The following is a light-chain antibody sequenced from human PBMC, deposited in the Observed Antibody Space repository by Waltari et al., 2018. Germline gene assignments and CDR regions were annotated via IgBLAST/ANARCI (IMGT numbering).Light chain of an antibody. CDR3: QKYGTLPAT. Sequence: ELVLTQSPGTLSLSPGDRATPSCRASQSVSRTLAWYQQKPGQAPRLLIYDASSRATGIPDRFSGSGSGTDFSLTISRLEPEDFAVYYCQKYGTLPATFGQGTKVEIK. V-gene: IGKV3-20*01. CDR2: DAS. J-gene: IGKJ1*01. CDR1: QSVSRT.